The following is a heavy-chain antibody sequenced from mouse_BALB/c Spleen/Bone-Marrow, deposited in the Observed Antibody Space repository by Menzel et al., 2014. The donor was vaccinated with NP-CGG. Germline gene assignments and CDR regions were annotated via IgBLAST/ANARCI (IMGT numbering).Heavy chain of an antibody. Sequence: VKLVESGPELTKPGASVKISCKATGYTFSSYWIEWVKQRPGHGLEWIGEILPGSGNTHYNEKFKGKATFTADTSSNTPYMQIRSLTSEDSAVYYCARQGVACGGQGTLFTVSA. V-gene: IGHV1-9*01. CDR2: ILPGSGNT. J-gene: IGHJ3*01. CDR3: ARQGVAC. CDR1: GYTFSSYW.